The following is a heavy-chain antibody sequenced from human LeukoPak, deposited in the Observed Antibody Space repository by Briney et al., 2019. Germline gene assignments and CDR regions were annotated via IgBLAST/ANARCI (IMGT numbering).Heavy chain of an antibody. Sequence: GGSLRLSCAASGFTFSSYGMHWVRQAPGKELEWVAVIWYDGGNKYYADSVKGRFTISRDNSKNTLYLQMNSLRAEDTAVYYCARDRVAAAENWFDPWGQGTLVTVSS. CDR1: GFTFSSYG. D-gene: IGHD6-13*01. CDR2: IWYDGGNK. CDR3: ARDRVAAAENWFDP. V-gene: IGHV3-33*01. J-gene: IGHJ5*02.